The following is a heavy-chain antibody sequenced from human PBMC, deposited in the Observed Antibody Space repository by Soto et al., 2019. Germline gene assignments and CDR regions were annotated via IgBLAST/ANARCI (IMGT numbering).Heavy chain of an antibody. Sequence: QVHLVQSGAEVKKAGSSVKVSCKASGGTVSSYAITWVRQAPGKGLEWMGAFIPIFVSAHYAQKFQGRVTITADESTRTAYMELSGLRSEDTAIYYCARDLSSDSTGFRGYDLWGQGTLVTVSS. J-gene: IGHJ4*02. CDR2: FIPIFVSA. D-gene: IGHD3-10*01. CDR3: ARDLSSDSTGFRGYDL. CDR1: GGTVSSYA. V-gene: IGHV1-69*01.